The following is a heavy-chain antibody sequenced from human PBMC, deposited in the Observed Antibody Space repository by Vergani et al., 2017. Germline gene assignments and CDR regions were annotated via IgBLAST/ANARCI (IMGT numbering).Heavy chain of an antibody. CDR3: AKDLGSSTWWGWFDP. D-gene: IGHD6-13*01. CDR1: GFTLSSYG. Sequence: QVQLVESGGGVVQPGGSLRLSCAASGFTLSSYGMHWVRQAPGKGLEWVAFIQYDGSNKYYADSVKGRFTIPRDNSKNTLYLQMNSLRTEDTAVYYCAKDLGSSTWWGWFDPWGQGTLVTVSS. CDR2: IQYDGSNK. V-gene: IGHV3-30*02. J-gene: IGHJ5*02.